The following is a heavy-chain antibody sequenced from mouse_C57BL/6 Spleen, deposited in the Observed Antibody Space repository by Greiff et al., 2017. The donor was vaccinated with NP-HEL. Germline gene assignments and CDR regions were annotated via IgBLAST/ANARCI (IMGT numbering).Heavy chain of an antibody. CDR1: GLSLTSYG. Sequence: VKLMESGPGLVQPSQSLSITCTVSGLSLTSYGVHWVRQSPGKGLEWLGVIWSGGSTDYNAAFISRLSISKDNSKSQVFFKMNSLQADDTAIYYCARGRFAYWGQGTLVTVSA. CDR3: ARGRFAY. V-gene: IGHV2-2*01. J-gene: IGHJ3*01. CDR2: IWSGGST.